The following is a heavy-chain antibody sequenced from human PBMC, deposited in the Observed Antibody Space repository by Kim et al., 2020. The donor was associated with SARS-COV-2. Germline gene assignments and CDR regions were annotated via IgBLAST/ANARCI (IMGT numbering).Heavy chain of an antibody. CDR1: GGSFSGYY. V-gene: IGHV4-34*01. D-gene: IGHD2-2*01. CDR3: ARGRESAPWHIVVVPAATDFDY. J-gene: IGHJ4*02. Sequence: SETLSLTCAVYGGSFSGYYWSWIRQPPGKGLEWIGEINHSGSTNYNPSLKSRVTISVDTSKNQFSLKLSSVTAADTAVYYCARGRESAPWHIVVVPAATDFDYWGQGTLVTVSS. CDR2: INHSGST.